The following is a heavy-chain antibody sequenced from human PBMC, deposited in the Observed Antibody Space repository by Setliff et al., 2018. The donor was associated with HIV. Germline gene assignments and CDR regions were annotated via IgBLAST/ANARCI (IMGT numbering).Heavy chain of an antibody. CDR2: IYTSGST. Sequence: SETLSLTCTVSGGSISSYYWSWIRQPAGKGLEWIGRIYTSGSTNYNPSLKSRVTMSLDTPKNQFSLKLTSVTAADTALYYCARGNCSSPNCYSFSGYYGMDVWGQGTMVTVSS. CDR3: ARGNCSSPNCYSFSGYYGMDV. J-gene: IGHJ6*02. CDR1: GGSISSYY. V-gene: IGHV4-4*07. D-gene: IGHD2-2*01.